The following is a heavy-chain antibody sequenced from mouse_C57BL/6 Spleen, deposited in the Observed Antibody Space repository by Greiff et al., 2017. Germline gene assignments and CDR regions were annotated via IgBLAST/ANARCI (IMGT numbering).Heavy chain of an antibody. D-gene: IGHD2-1*01. CDR1: GYTFTSYW. CDR2: IDPSDSYT. CDR3: ARRELWYYYFDY. Sequence: QVQLQQPGAELVKPGASVKLSCKASGYTFTSYWMQWVKQRPGQGLEWIGEIDPSDSYTNYTQKFKGKATLTVDTSSSTAYMQLSSLTSEDSAVYYCARRELWYYYFDYWVQGTTLTVSS. J-gene: IGHJ2*01. V-gene: IGHV1-50*01.